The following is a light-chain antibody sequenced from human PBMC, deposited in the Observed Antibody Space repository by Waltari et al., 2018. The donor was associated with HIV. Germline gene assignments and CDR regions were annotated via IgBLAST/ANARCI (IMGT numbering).Light chain of an antibody. CDR2: WAS. V-gene: IGKV4-1*01. CDR1: RSILYSSDNRNY. CDR3: QQYFRIPPT. Sequence: DIVMTQSQDSLPVSLGERATINCTSSRSILYSSDNRNYLAWYQQKPRQPPKLLISWASTRESGVPDRFSGSGSGTDFTLTITRLQAEDVAVYHCQQYFRIPPTFGGGTKVQIK. J-gene: IGKJ4*01.